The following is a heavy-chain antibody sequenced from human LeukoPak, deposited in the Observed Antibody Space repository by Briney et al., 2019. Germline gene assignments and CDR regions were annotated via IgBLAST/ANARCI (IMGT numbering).Heavy chain of an antibody. CDR1: GYSISSDYY. J-gene: IGHJ5*02. CDR3: ARDHLANLASRLFDP. Sequence: PSETLSLTCTVSGYSISSDYYWGWVRQPPGKGLEWIGSIHHSGRTYYNPSLKSRVTISVDTSKNQFSLKLSSVTAADTAVYYCARDHLANLASRLFDPWGQGTLVTVSS. V-gene: IGHV4-38-2*02. CDR2: IHHSGRT. D-gene: IGHD3-3*01.